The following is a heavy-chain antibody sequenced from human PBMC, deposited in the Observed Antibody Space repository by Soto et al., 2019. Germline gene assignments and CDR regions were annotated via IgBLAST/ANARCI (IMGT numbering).Heavy chain of an antibody. V-gene: IGHV4-31*03. D-gene: IGHD2-21*01. J-gene: IGHJ6*02. CDR1: GGSISSGGYY. CDR2: IYYSGST. Sequence: PSETLSLTCTVSGGSISSGGYYWSWIRQHPGKGLEWIGYIYYSGSTYYNPSLKSRVTISVDTSKNQFSLKLSSVTAADTAVYYCARDVIVVVNNYGMDVWGQGTTVTVSS. CDR3: ARDVIVVVNNYGMDV.